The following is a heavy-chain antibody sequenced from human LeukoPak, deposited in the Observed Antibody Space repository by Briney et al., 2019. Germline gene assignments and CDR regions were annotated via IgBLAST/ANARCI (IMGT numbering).Heavy chain of an antibody. J-gene: IGHJ3*02. V-gene: IGHV1-46*01. CDR3: ARVHGGKWAFDI. Sequence: ASVKVSCKASGYTFTSYYMHWVRQAPGQGLEWMGIINPSGGSTSYAQKFQGRVTMTRDMSTSTVYMELRSLRSEDTAVYYCARVHGGKWAFDIWGQGTMVTVSS. CDR1: GYTFTSYY. CDR2: INPSGGST. D-gene: IGHD2-8*01.